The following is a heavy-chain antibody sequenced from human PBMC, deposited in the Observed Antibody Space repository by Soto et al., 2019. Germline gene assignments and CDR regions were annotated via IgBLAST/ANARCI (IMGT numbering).Heavy chain of an antibody. CDR3: ATVGTGSYNWFDP. D-gene: IGHD3-10*01. CDR1: GFTFSSYW. Sequence: EVQLVESGGGLVQPGGSLRLSCAASGFTFSSYWMHWVRQAPGKGLVWVSRINSDGTTTTYADPVKGRFTISRDNAKNTVYLQMTSLRAEDTAVYYCATVGTGSYNWFDPWGRGTLVTVPS. J-gene: IGHJ5*02. CDR2: INSDGTTT. V-gene: IGHV3-74*01.